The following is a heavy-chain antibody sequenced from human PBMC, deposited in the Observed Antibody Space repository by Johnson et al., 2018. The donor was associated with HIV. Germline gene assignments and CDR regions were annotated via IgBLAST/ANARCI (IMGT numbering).Heavy chain of an antibody. CDR2: IKQAGSEK. CDR3: ARDFLRLLDAFDI. J-gene: IGHJ3*02. Sequence: VQVVESGGGVVRPGGSLRLSCAASGFTFSSYWMSWVRQAPGKGLEWVANIKQAGSEKYYVDSVKGRFTITRNNAKNSLYLPMNRLRAEDTAVYYCARDFLRLLDAFDIWGQGTMVTVSS. CDR1: GFTFSSYW. D-gene: IGHD3-16*01. V-gene: IGHV3-7*01.